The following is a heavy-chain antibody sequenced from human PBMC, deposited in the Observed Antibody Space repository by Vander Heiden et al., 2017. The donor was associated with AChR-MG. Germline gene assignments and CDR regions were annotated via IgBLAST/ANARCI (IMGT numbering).Heavy chain of an antibody. CDR1: GFTFSTYG. V-gene: IGHV3-30*18. J-gene: IGHJ6*02. CDR3: ANYSSSWGFFGEHYGMDV. D-gene: IGHD6-13*01. Sequence: QVQLVESGGGVVQPGRSLRLSCAASGFTFSTYGVPWVGQAPGKGLGWVAVIPYDGSNKYYADSVKGRFTISRDNSKNTLYLQMNSLRAEDTAVYYCANYSSSWGFFGEHYGMDVWGQGTTVTVSS. CDR2: IPYDGSNK.